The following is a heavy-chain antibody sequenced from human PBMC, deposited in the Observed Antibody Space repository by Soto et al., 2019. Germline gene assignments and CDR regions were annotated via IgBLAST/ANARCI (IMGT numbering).Heavy chain of an antibody. Sequence: GGSLRLSCAASGFTFSSYGMHWVRQAPGKGLEWVAVISYDGSNKYYADSVKGRFTISRDNSKNTLYLQMNSLRAEDTAVYYCAKDRDSSSWYRYYYYYYGMDVWGQGTTVTVSS. CDR3: AKDRDSSSWYRYYYYYYGMDV. D-gene: IGHD6-13*01. CDR1: GFTFSSYG. V-gene: IGHV3-30*18. J-gene: IGHJ6*02. CDR2: ISYDGSNK.